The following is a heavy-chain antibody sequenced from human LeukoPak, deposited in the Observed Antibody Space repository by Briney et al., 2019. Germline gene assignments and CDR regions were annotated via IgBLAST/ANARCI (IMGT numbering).Heavy chain of an antibody. Sequence: GASVKVSCKASGYTFTSYDINWVRQASGQGLEWMGWMNPNSGNTGYAQKFQGRVTMTRNTSISTAYMELSSLRSEDTAVYYCARGIKTEVVLRFLEWPLCWGQGTLVTVSS. J-gene: IGHJ4*02. V-gene: IGHV1-8*01. CDR3: ARGIKTEVVLRFLEWPLC. CDR1: GYTFTSYD. CDR2: MNPNSGNT. D-gene: IGHD3-3*01.